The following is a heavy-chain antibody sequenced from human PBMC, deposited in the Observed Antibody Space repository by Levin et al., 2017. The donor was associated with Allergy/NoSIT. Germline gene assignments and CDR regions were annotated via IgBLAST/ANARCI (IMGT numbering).Heavy chain of an antibody. D-gene: IGHD6-13*01. Sequence: GGSLRLSCVASGFTFSSYWMHWVRQVPGKGLVWVSRISRDGSDTTYADSVKGRFTISRDNAKNTLYLQMNSLRAEDTSIYFCVRLGPPNIGEADAMDGWGQGTTVTVSS. CDR1: GFTFSSYW. V-gene: IGHV3-74*01. CDR3: VRLGPPNIGEADAMDG. J-gene: IGHJ6*02. CDR2: ISRDGSDT.